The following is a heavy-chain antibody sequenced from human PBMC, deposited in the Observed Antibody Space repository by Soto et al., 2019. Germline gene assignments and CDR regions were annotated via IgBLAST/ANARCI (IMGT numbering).Heavy chain of an antibody. CDR2: IYVTGAV. V-gene: IGHV4-31*03. CDR1: GAALNSGNYY. J-gene: IGHJ5*02. CDR3: ARLRIATNNYKWFDP. D-gene: IGHD2-21*01. Sequence: SGTLSLTCSVSGAALNSGNYYWSWIRQVPGKGLEWIGHIYVTGAVDYNPPLRDRITISQDTSERRFSLNLRLVTAADTAVYYCARLRIATNNYKWFDPWGQGTLVTVSS.